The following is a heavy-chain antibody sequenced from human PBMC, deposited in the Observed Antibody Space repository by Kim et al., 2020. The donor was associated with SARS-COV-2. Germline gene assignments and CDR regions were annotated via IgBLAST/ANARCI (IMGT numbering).Heavy chain of an antibody. J-gene: IGHJ6*02. V-gene: IGHV3-11*01. D-gene: IGHD2-15*01. CDR3: ARAGLVVAAYYGMDV. Sequence: DSVKGRFTMSRDNAKNLLYLQMNSLGAENTAVYYCARAGLVVAAYYGMDVWGQGTTVTVSS.